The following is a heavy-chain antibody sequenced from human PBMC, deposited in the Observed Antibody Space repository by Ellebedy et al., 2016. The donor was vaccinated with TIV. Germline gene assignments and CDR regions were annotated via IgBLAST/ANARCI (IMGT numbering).Heavy chain of an antibody. Sequence: AASVKVSCKASGYTFTSYGISWVRQTPGQGLEWMGGIIPIFGTANYAQKFQGRVTITADESTSTAYMELSSLRSEDTAVYYCARGPGTYYYDSTFYGMDVWGQGTTVTVSS. V-gene: IGHV1-69*13. CDR2: IIPIFGTA. CDR1: GYTFTSYG. D-gene: IGHD3-22*01. CDR3: ARGPGTYYYDSTFYGMDV. J-gene: IGHJ6*02.